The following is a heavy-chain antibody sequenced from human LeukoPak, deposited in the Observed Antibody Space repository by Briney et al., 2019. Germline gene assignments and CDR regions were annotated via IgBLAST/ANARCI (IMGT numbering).Heavy chain of an antibody. V-gene: IGHV3-15*01. CDR1: GFTFSNAW. J-gene: IGHJ4*02. D-gene: IGHD4-17*01. Sequence: KPGGSLRLSCAASGFTFSNAWMSWVRQAPGKGLEWVGRIKSKTNGGTTDYAAPVKGRFTISRDDSKSTLYLQMNSLKTEDTAVYYCTSGDYDPPSDYWGQGTLVTVSS. CDR2: IKSKTNGGTT. CDR3: TSGDYDPPSDY.